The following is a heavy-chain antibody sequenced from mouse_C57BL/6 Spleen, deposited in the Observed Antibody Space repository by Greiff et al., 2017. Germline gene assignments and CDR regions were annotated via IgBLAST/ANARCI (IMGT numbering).Heavy chain of an antibody. CDR3: ASEVGNYGSSYGYFDV. CDR1: GYTFTSYW. V-gene: IGHV1-52*01. D-gene: IGHD1-1*01. Sequence: QVQLQQPGAELVRPGSSVKLSCKASGYTFTSYWMHWVKQRPIQGLEWIGNIDPSDSETHYNQKFKDKATLTVDKSSSTAYMQLSSLTSEDSAVYYCASEVGNYGSSYGYFDVWGTGTTVTVSS. J-gene: IGHJ1*03. CDR2: IDPSDSET.